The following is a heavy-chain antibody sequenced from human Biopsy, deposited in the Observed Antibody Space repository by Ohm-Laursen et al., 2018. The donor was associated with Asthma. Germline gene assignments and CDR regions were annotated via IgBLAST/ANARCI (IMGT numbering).Heavy chain of an antibody. J-gene: IGHJ4*02. D-gene: IGHD2-2*01. CDR2: INSVFGTT. Sequence: GSSVKVSCKSLGGTFNTYVIGWVRQAPGPRLEWMGGINSVFGTTTYPQKFQDRVTITADDSTSTVYMELSSLRSEEPAVYYCARKAGSCISRTCYSLDFWGQGTLVTVSS. V-gene: IGHV1-69*01. CDR1: GGTFNTYV. CDR3: ARKAGSCISRTCYSLDF.